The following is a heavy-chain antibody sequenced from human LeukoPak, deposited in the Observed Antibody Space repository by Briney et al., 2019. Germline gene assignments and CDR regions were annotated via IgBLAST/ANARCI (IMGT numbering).Heavy chain of an antibody. V-gene: IGHV5-51*01. CDR1: GYSFTSYC. J-gene: IGHJ3*02. CDR3: ARRCSSSTCGHDGFDI. Sequence: GESLKISCKVSGYSFTSYCIGWVRQMPGKGLEWMGIIYPGDSGPTYSPSFQGQVNISADKSISTAYLQWSSLKASDTAMYYCARRCSSSTCGHDGFDIWGQGTMATVSS. D-gene: IGHD2-2*01. CDR2: IYPGDSGP.